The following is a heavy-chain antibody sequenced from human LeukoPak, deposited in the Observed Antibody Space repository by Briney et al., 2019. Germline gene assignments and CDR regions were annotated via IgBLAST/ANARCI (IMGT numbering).Heavy chain of an antibody. CDR1: GGSFSGYY. Sequence: SETLSLTCAVYGGSFSGYYWSWIRQPPGKGLGWIGEINHSGSTNYNPSLKSRVTISVDTSKNQFSLKLSSVTAADTAVYYCARREDSSSWYYWGQGTLVTVSS. CDR3: ARREDSSSWYY. D-gene: IGHD6-13*01. J-gene: IGHJ4*02. V-gene: IGHV4-34*01. CDR2: INHSGST.